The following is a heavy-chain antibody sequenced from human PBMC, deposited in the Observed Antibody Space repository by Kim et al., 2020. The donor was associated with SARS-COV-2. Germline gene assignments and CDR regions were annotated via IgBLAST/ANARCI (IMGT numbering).Heavy chain of an antibody. D-gene: IGHD3-10*01. CDR3: ASRSGSYSDYYGMDV. J-gene: IGHJ6*02. CDR2: INPNSGGT. V-gene: IGHV1-2*02. CDR1: GYTFTGYY. Sequence: ASVKVSCKASGYTFTGYYMHWVRQAPGQGLEWMGWINPNSGGTNYAQKFQGRVTMTRDTSISTAYMELSRLRSDDTAVYYCASRSGSYSDYYGMDVWGQGTTVTVSS.